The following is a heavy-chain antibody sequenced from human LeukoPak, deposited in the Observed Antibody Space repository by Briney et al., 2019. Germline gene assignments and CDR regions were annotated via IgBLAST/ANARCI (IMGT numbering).Heavy chain of an antibody. V-gene: IGHV3-30*02. Sequence: GGSVRLSCAASGFTFSDYGMHWVRQAPGKGLEWVAFIRNDGSNDYYPDSVKGRFTTSRDNSRNTLYLQMNSLRAEDTAFYYCAKGGSSSHNWFDPWGQGTRVTVSS. D-gene: IGHD6-13*01. CDR1: GFTFSDYG. CDR2: IRNDGSND. CDR3: AKGGSSSHNWFDP. J-gene: IGHJ5*02.